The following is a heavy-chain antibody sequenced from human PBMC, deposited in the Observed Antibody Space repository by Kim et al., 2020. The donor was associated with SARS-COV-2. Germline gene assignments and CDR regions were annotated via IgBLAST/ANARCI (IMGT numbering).Heavy chain of an antibody. CDR1: GGSISSSNW. CDR3: ARWASGSGSYYYSDYYGMDV. D-gene: IGHD3-10*01. CDR2: IYHSGST. V-gene: IGHV4-4*02. J-gene: IGHJ6*02. Sequence: SETLSLTCAVSGGSISSSNWWSWVRQPPGKGLEWIGEIYHSGSTNYNPSLKSRVTISVDKSKNQFSLKLSSVTAAATAVYYCARWASGSGSYYYSDYYGMDVWGQGTTVTVSS.